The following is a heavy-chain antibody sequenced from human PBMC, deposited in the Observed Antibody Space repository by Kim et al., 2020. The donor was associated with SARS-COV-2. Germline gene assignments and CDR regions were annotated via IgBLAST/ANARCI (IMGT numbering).Heavy chain of an antibody. D-gene: IGHD5-18*01. CDR1: GGSISSSSYY. V-gene: IGHV4-39*01. J-gene: IGHJ4*02. CDR3: ARRAQLSVDY. Sequence: SETLSLTCTVSGGSISSSSYYWGWIRQPPGKGLEWIGSIYYSGSTYYNPSLKSRVTISVDTSKNQFSLKLSSVTAADTAVYYCARRAQLSVDYWGQGTLVTVSS. CDR2: IYYSGST.